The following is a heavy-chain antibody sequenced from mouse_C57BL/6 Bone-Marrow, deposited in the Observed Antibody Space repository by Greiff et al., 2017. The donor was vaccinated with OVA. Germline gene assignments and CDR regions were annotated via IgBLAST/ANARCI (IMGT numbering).Heavy chain of an antibody. CDR3: ARSRYDYDGVCYAMDY. CDR2: IDPEDGET. D-gene: IGHD2-4*01. J-gene: IGHJ4*01. V-gene: IGHV14-2*01. CDR1: GFNIKDYY. Sequence: EVQVVESGAELVKPGASVKLSCTASGFNIKDYYMHWVKQRTEQGLEWIGRIDPEDGETKYAPKFQGQAPITADTSSNTCYQEISSLASEKTAVYYCARSRYDYDGVCYAMDYWGQGTSVTVSS.